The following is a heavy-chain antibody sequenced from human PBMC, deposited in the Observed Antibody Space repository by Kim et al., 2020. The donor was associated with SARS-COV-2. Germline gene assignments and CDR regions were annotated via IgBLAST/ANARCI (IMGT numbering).Heavy chain of an antibody. Sequence: SETLSLTCTVSGASIRTYYWSWIRQPPGKGLEWIGYIYYTGITNYNPSLKSRVSISVDTSKNQFSLTLSSVTAADTAVYYCASYGESLDYWGQGTLVTVSS. V-gene: IGHV4-59*01. CDR3: ASYGESLDY. D-gene: IGHD3-10*01. CDR1: GASIRTYY. J-gene: IGHJ4*02. CDR2: IYYTGIT.